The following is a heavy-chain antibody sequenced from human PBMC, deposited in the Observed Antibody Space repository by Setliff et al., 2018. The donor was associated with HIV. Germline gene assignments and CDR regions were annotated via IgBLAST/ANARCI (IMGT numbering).Heavy chain of an antibody. CDR3: ATLDY. J-gene: IGHJ4*02. Sequence: ASVKVSCKASGYTFTNFYIHWVRQAPGQGLEWMGWINPNSGATNYAQKFQGRVTMTRDMSISTAYMELSRLRSDDTAVYYCATLDYWGQGTLVTVSS. V-gene: IGHV1-2*02. CDR1: GYTFTNFY. CDR2: INPNSGAT.